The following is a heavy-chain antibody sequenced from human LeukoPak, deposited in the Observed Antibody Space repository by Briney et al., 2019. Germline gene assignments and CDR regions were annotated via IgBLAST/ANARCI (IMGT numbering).Heavy chain of an antibody. CDR1: GYTFTSYY. J-gene: IGHJ3*02. D-gene: IGHD3-22*01. Sequence: GASVKVSCKASGYTFTSYYMHWVRQAPGQGLEWMGIINPSGGSTSYAQKFQGRVTMTRDTSTSTVYMELSSLRSEDTAVYYCARASYYDSSGYPSCAFDIWGQGTMVTVSS. V-gene: IGHV1-46*01. CDR2: INPSGGST. CDR3: ARASYYDSSGYPSCAFDI.